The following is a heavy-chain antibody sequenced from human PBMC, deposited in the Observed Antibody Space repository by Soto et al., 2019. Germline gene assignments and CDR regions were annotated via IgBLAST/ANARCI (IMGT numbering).Heavy chain of an antibody. V-gene: IGHV3-15*01. CDR1: GFAFSNAW. CDR3: ARESVAGFD. CDR2: IKSKTDGATP. Sequence: GGSLRLSCAASGFAFSNAWMTWVRQAPGKGLEWVGRIKSKTDGATPDYAAPVKGRFTISRDDSENTVYLQMNDLRPEDTAIYFCARESVAGFDWGQGARVTVSS. D-gene: IGHD6-19*01. J-gene: IGHJ4*02.